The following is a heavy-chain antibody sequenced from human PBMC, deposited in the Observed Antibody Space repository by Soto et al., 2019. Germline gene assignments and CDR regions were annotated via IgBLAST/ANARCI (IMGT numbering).Heavy chain of an antibody. CDR2: MNPNSGNT. CDR3: ARGIKYGDYSRWFDP. J-gene: IGHJ5*02. V-gene: IGHV1-8*01. Sequence: QVQLVQSGAEVKKPGASVKVSCKASGYTFTSYGINWVRQAPGQGFEYLGWMNPNSGNTGYVKKFQGRVTMTRDTSMSTAYMELSSLRSDDTAVYYCARGIKYGDYSRWFDPWGPGTLVTVSS. CDR1: GYTFTSYG. D-gene: IGHD4-17*01.